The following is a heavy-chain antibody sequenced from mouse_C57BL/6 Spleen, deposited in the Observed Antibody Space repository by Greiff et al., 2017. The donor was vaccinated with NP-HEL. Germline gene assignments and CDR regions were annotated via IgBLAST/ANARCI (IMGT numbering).Heavy chain of an antibody. V-gene: IGHV5-16*01. D-gene: IGHD1-1*01. CDR1: GFTFSDYY. CDR3: ARVVAGPSMDY. J-gene: IGHJ4*01. Sequence: EVKLMESEGGLVQPGSSMKLSCTASGFTFSDYYMAWVRQVPEKGLEWVANINYDGSSTYYLDSLKSRFIISRDNAKNILYLQMSSLKSEDTATYYCARVVAGPSMDYWGQGTSVTVSS. CDR2: INYDGSST.